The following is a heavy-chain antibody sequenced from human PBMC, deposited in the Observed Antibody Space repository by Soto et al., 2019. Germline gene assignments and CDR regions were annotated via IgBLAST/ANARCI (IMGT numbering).Heavy chain of an antibody. D-gene: IGHD3-16*01. CDR3: ARVGARGYEYIWGSPRGLDF. CDR2: ISSSGSTI. J-gene: IGHJ4*02. V-gene: IGHV3-11*01. CDR1: GFTFSDYY. Sequence: GGSLRLSCAASGFTFSDYYMSWIRQAPGKGLEWVSYISSSGSTIYYADSVKGRFTISRDNAKNSRYLQMNSLRAEDTAVYYCARVGARGYEYIWGSPRGLDFWGLGTLVTVSS.